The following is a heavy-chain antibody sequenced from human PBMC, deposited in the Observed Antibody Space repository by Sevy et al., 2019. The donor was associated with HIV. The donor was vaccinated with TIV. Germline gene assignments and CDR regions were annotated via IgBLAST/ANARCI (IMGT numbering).Heavy chain of an antibody. V-gene: IGHV4-59*01. Sequence: SETLSLTCSVSGGSISYYYWSWIRQPPGKGLEWIGYIYHTGSTNYNPSLKSRVTISIDTSKNHFSLKLTSVTAADTAMDYCARAPPVISASDSLNWFDPWGQGTLVTVSS. CDR3: ARAPPVISASDSLNWFDP. CDR1: GGSISYYY. D-gene: IGHD5-12*01. J-gene: IGHJ5*02. CDR2: IYHTGST.